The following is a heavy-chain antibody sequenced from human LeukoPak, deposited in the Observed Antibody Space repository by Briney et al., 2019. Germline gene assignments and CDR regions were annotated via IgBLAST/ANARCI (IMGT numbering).Heavy chain of an antibody. V-gene: IGHV1-69*13. J-gene: IGHJ4*02. CDR3: ARLRGTGTTYDCFDY. CDR2: IIPIFGTA. D-gene: IGHD1-7*01. Sequence: SVRVSCKASGGTFTIYAICSVRQAPGQGLEWMGRIIPIFGTANYAQKFQGRGTITADESTSTAYMELSSLRSEDTAVYYCARLRGTGTTYDCFDYWGQGTLVTVSS. CDR1: GGTFTIYA.